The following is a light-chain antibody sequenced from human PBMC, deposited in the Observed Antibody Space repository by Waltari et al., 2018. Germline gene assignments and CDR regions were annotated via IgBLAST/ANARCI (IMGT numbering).Light chain of an antibody. CDR1: QSLSSSFNSKTY. CDR3: HHYYIPPLT. J-gene: IGKJ5*01. CDR2: WAS. V-gene: IGKV4-1*01. Sequence: DIVLTQSPDSLAVSLGERATINCKSSQSLSSSFNSKTYIAWYQQKPGQPPKLLINWASARGSGVPERFSGSGSETDFTLTISSLQAEDVAVYYCHHYYIPPLTFGQGTRLEIK.